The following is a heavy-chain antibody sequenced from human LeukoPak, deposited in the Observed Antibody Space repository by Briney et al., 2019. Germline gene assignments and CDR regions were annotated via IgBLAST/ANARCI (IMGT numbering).Heavy chain of an antibody. CDR1: GGSLIGHY. CDR2: INHSGNT. V-gene: IGHV4-34*01. D-gene: IGHD3-10*01. CDR3: ARGGIMVRQSINFLFFYGMDV. Sequence: SETLSLPCDVYGGSLIGHYWSWIRQPPGKGLEWIGEINHSGNTNYNPSLKNRVTISVDTSKNQSSLRLSAVTAADTAVYHCARGGIMVRQSINFLFFYGMDVWGHGTTVTVSS. J-gene: IGHJ6*02.